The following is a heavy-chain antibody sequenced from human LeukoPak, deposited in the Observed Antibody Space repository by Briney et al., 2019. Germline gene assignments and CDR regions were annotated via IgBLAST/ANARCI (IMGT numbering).Heavy chain of an antibody. Sequence: PGRSLRLSCVGSGFTFSSHAMSWVRQAPEKGLEWVSGIYESGQTTHYADSVKGRFSISRDNSKNTLYLQMDSLRGEDTAIYYCAKDYRIGYSDHFDYWGQGALVTVSS. D-gene: IGHD2-21*01. CDR3: AKDYRIGYSDHFDY. V-gene: IGHV3-23*01. CDR1: GFTFSSHA. J-gene: IGHJ4*02. CDR2: IYESGQTT.